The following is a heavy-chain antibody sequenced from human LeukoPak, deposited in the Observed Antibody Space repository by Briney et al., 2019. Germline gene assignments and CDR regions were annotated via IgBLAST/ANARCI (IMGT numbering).Heavy chain of an antibody. CDR3: ARDRYIGYDRLYYYYMDV. CDR1: GYIFTSYH. J-gene: IGHJ6*02. D-gene: IGHD3-16*02. CDR2: ISAYNGST. Sequence: GASVKVSCKASGYIFTSYHINWVRQAPGQGLEWMGWISAYNGSTNYAQKVQGRVTMTIDTSTSTAYMELRSLRSDDTAVYYCARDRYIGYDRLYYYYMDVWGQGTTVTVSS. V-gene: IGHV1-18*01.